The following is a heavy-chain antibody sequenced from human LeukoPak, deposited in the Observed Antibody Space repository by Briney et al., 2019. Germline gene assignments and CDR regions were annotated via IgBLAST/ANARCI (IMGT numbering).Heavy chain of an antibody. CDR1: GFTFSNAW. J-gene: IGHJ4*02. CDR2: IKSKTDGETT. CDR3: TTLTYYFDY. Sequence: GGSLRLSCAASGFTFSNAWMSWVRQAPGKGLEWVGRIKSKTDGETTDHAAPVKGRFTISRDDSKNTLYLQMNSLKTEDTAVYYCTTLTYYFDYWGQGTLVTVSS. V-gene: IGHV3-15*01.